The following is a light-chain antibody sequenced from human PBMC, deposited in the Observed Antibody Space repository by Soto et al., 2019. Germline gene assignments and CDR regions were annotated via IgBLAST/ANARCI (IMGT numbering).Light chain of an antibody. CDR1: EDIRNY. Sequence: DIQLTQSPSSLSASVGDTVAITCQASEDIRNYLNWYQQKPGKAPRILVYDSSEVEIRVPSRFSRSGSGTHFTFTINKLQSQDFGTYYCQQYASLPLTFVGGTRVDLK. V-gene: IGKV1-33*01. CDR2: DSS. J-gene: IGKJ4*01. CDR3: QQYASLPLT.